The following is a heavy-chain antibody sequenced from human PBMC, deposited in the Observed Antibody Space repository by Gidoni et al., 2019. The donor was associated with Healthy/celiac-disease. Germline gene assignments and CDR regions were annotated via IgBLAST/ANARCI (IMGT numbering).Heavy chain of an antibody. Sequence: QVQLQQWGAGLLKPSETLSLTCAVYGVSFSGYYWSWIRQPPGKGLEWIGEINHSGSTNYNPSLKSRVTISVDTSKNQFSLKLSSVTAADTAVYYCARGRNSQVLDSERVFDYWGQGTLVTVSS. CDR2: INHSGST. CDR1: GVSFSGYY. V-gene: IGHV4-34*01. J-gene: IGHJ4*02. D-gene: IGHD1-26*01. CDR3: ARGRNSQVLDSERVFDY.